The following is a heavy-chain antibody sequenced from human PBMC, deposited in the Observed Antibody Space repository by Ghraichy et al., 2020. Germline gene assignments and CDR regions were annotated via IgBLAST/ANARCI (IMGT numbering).Heavy chain of an antibody. D-gene: IGHD5-18*01. CDR1: GGSVTSNFFY. Sequence: ESLNISCAVSGGSVTSNFFYWGWIRQPPGKGLEWIGTIYYTGPTFYNPSLKSRVAISIDTSKNQFSLRLTSVTATDTAVYYCARRGYGYNWFDPWCQGTLVTVSS. CDR3: ARRGYGYNWFDP. CDR2: IYYTGPT. V-gene: IGHV4-39*01. J-gene: IGHJ5*02.